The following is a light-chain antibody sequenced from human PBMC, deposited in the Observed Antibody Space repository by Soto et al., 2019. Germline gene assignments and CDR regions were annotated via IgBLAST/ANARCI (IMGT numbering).Light chain of an antibody. CDR1: SGHSNYA. J-gene: IGLJ2*01. CDR2: LNSDGSH. V-gene: IGLV4-69*01. CDR3: QTWGSGIVV. Sequence: QSVLTQSPSASASLGASVKLTGTLSSGHSNYAIAWHQQQSEKGPRYLMKLNSDGSHSKGDGIPDHFSGSSSGAERYLTISSLQSEDEADYYCQTWGSGIVVFGGGTKLTVL.